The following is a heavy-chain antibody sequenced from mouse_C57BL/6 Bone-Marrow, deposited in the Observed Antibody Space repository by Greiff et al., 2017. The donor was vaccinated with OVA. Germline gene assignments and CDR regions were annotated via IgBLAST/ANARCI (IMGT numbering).Heavy chain of an antibody. D-gene: IGHD1-1*01. Sequence: VQLQQSVAELVRPGASVKLSCTASGFNIKNTYMHWVKQRPEQGLEWIGRIDPANGNTKYAPKFQGKATITVDTSSNTAYLQLSSLTSEDTAIYYCVHITTVGPYFDYWGQGTTLTVSS. V-gene: IGHV14-3*01. J-gene: IGHJ2*01. CDR3: VHITTVGPYFDY. CDR2: IDPANGNT. CDR1: GFNIKNTY.